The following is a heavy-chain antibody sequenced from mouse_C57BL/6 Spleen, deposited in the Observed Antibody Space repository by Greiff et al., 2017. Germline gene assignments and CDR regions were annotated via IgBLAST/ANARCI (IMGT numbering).Heavy chain of an antibody. Sequence: EVQLQESGGGLVQPGGSLKLSCAASGFTFSDYYMYWVRQTPEKRLEWVAYISNGGGSTYYPDTVKGRFTISRDNAKNTLYLQMSRLKSEDTAMYYCARHEDYSNYFDYWGQGTTLTVSS. J-gene: IGHJ2*01. CDR1: GFTFSDYY. D-gene: IGHD2-5*01. CDR3: ARHEDYSNYFDY. V-gene: IGHV5-12*01. CDR2: ISNGGGST.